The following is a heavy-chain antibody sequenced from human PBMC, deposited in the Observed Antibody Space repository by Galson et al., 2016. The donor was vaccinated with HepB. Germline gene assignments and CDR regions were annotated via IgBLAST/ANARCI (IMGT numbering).Heavy chain of an antibody. J-gene: IGHJ4*02. CDR3: ASTYPGGY. Sequence: LRLSCAASGFPFSDYWMTWVRQGPGKGLEWVANIKHDGSEKNYVDSVKGRFTISRDNAKNSLYLQMSSLRAEDTAVYYCASTYPGGYWGQGTLVTVSS. CDR1: GFPFSDYW. CDR2: IKHDGSEK. V-gene: IGHV3-7*02.